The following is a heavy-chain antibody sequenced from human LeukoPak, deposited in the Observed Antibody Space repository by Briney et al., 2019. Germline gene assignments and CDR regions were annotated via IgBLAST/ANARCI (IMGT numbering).Heavy chain of an antibody. Sequence: PSETESLTCTVSGGSISSGGYYCSWIRQPPGKGLEWIGYIYHSGSTYYNPSLKSRVTISVDRSKNQFSLKLSSVTAADTAVYYCARDFLYGSGSYSAFDIWGQGTTVTVSS. J-gene: IGHJ3*02. CDR2: IYHSGST. D-gene: IGHD3-10*01. CDR3: ARDFLYGSGSYSAFDI. V-gene: IGHV4-30-2*01. CDR1: GGSISSGGYY.